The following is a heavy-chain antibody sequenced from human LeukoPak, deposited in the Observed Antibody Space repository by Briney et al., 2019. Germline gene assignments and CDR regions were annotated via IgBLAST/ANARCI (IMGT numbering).Heavy chain of an antibody. CDR3: ARASTEAAAGPTWFAP. CDR2: ISAYKGNT. D-gene: IGHD6-13*01. J-gene: IGHJ5*02. Sequence: GASVKVSCKASGYTFTSYGISWVRQAPGQGLEWMGWISAYKGNTNYAQKLQGRGTMTTDKSTSTAYMELRSMRSDDTAVYYRARASTEAAAGPTWFAPWGQGTLVTVSS. V-gene: IGHV1-18*01. CDR1: GYTFTSYG.